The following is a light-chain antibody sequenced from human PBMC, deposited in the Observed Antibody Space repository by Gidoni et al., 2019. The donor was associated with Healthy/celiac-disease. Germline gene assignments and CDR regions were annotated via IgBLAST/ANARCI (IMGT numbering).Light chain of an antibody. V-gene: IGLV3-19*01. CDR2: GKN. Sequence: SELTQDPAVSVALGQTVRITCQGDSLRSYYASWYQQKPGQAPVLVIYGKNNRPSGIPDRFSGSSSGNTASLTITGAQAEDEADYYCNSRDSSGNHLVVFGGGTKLTVL. CDR3: NSRDSSGNHLVV. J-gene: IGLJ2*01. CDR1: SLRSYY.